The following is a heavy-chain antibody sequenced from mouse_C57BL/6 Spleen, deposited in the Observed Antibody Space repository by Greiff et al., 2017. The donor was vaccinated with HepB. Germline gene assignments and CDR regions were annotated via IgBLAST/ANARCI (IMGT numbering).Heavy chain of an antibody. CDR1: GYTFTSYG. CDR2: IYPRSGNT. V-gene: IGHV1-81*01. Sequence: QVQLKQSGAELARPGASVKLSCKASGYTFTSYGISWVKQRTGQGLEWIGEIYPRSGNTYYNEKFKGKATLTADKSSSTAYMELRSLTSEDSAVYFCASPPSSGYGFAYWGQGTLVTVSA. CDR3: ASPPSSGYGFAY. D-gene: IGHD3-2*02. J-gene: IGHJ3*01.